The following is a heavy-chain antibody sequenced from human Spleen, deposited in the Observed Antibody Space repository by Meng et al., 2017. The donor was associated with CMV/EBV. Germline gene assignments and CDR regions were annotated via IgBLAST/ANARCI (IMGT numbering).Heavy chain of an antibody. CDR2: INPKSGGT. V-gene: IGHV1-2*02. CDR3: ARDAEDTVIGPGPMGEYLHH. D-gene: IGHD2-2*01. J-gene: IGHJ1*01. Sequence: ASVKVSCKASGYTFTAYYVHWVRQAPGQGPEWMGWINPKSGGTRYIQKFQGRVTMSRDTSVSTAYMEVSRLRSDDTAVYYCARDAEDTVIGPGPMGEYLHHWGQGTLVTVSS. CDR1: GYTFTAYY.